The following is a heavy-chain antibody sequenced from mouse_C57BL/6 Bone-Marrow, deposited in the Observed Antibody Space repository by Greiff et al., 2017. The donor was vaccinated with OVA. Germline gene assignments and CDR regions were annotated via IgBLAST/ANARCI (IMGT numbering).Heavy chain of an antibody. J-gene: IGHJ3*01. V-gene: IGHV2-6*01. CDR2: IWGVGST. CDR3: ATRTTSVAY. Sequence: VHLVESGPGLVAPSQSLSITCTVSGFSLTSYGVDWVRQSPGKGLEWLGVIWGVGSTNYNSALKSRLSISKDNSKSQVFLKMNSLQTDDTAMYYCATRTTSVAYWGQGTLVTVSA. D-gene: IGHD1-1*01. CDR1: GFSLTSYG.